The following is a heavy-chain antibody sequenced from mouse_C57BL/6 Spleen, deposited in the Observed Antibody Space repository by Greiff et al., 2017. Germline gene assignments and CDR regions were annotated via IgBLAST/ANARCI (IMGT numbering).Heavy chain of an antibody. CDR3: AREVLYDGYYDYAMDY. CDR1: GYTFTSYW. J-gene: IGHJ4*01. V-gene: IGHV1-72*01. D-gene: IGHD2-3*01. CDR2: IDPNSGGT. Sequence: VQLQQPGAELVKPGASVKLSCKASGYTFTSYWMHWVKQRPGRGLEWIGRIDPNSGGTKYNEKFKSKDTLTVDKPSSTAYMQLSSLTSEDSAVYYCAREVLYDGYYDYAMDYWGQGTSVTVSS.